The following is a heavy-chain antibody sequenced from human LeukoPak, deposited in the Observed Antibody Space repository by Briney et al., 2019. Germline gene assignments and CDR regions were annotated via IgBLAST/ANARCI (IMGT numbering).Heavy chain of an antibody. CDR1: GYRFTTYW. J-gene: IGHJ4*02. CDR2: IYPGDSDT. D-gene: IGHD2-2*01. CDR3: ARRQGCSSTSCPPDS. Sequence: PGESLKISCRGSGYRFTTYWIGWVRQMPGKGLEWMGFIYPGDSDTRYSPSFQGQVTMSADKSINTAYLQWSSLKASDTAMYYCARRQGCSSTSCPPDSWGQGNLVTVSS. V-gene: IGHV5-51*01.